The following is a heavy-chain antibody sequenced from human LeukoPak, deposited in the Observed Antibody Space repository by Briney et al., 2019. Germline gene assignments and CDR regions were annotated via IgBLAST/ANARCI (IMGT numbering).Heavy chain of an antibody. J-gene: IGHJ4*02. CDR1: GFIFSTHG. CDR2: ISYDGSTK. Sequence: GRSLRLSCAASGFIFSTHGMHWVRQAPGKGLEWVSLISYDGSTKYYADSVEGRFTISRDNSESTLYLQLNSLRVEDTAVYYCAKDRHFYGAGTYYNLDYWGQGTLVTVSS. CDR3: AKDRHFYGAGTYYNLDY. V-gene: IGHV3-30*18. D-gene: IGHD3-10*01.